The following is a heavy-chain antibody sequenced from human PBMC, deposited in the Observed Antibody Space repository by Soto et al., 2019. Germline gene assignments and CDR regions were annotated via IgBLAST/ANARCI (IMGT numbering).Heavy chain of an antibody. V-gene: IGHV1-18*01. CDR1: GYTFTSYG. CDR2: ISAYNGNT. Sequence: ASVKVSCKASGYTFTSYGISWVRQAPGQGLEWMGWISAYNGNTNYAQKLQGRVTMTTDTSTSTAYMELRSLRSDDTAVYYCARDRIQLWFRNWFDPWGQGTLVTVSS. J-gene: IGHJ5*02. CDR3: ARDRIQLWFRNWFDP. D-gene: IGHD5-18*01.